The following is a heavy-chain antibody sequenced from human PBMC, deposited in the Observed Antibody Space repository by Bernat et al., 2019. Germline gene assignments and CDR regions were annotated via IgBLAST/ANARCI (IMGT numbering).Heavy chain of an antibody. V-gene: IGHV4-31*03. CDR1: GGSISSGDYY. D-gene: IGHD3-16*01. Sequence: QVQLQESGPGLVKPSQTLSLTCTVSGGSISSGDYYWSWIRQHVGKGLEWIGFIFYSGTTHHNPSLQSRVTISVDTSENQFSLRLSSVTAADTAVYYGVRQRGRGSYSFDYWGQGTLVTVSS. CDR2: IFYSGTT. CDR3: VRQRGRGSYSFDY. J-gene: IGHJ4*02.